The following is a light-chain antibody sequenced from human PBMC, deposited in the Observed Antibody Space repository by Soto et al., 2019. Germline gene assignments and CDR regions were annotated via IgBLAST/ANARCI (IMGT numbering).Light chain of an antibody. V-gene: IGKV3-11*01. Sequence: DIVLTQSPATLSLSPGERATLSCRATQSVTSLAWYQQKPGQSPRLLINDASTRATGVPVRSSGSGSGTDFTLTISSLEPEDFAVYYCQQRSNWPGTFGGGTKVEIK. CDR1: QSVTS. J-gene: IGKJ4*01. CDR3: QQRSNWPGT. CDR2: DAS.